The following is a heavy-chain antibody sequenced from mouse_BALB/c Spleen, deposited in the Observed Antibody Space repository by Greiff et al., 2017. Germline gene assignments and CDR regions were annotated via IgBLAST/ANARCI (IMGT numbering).Heavy chain of an antibody. CDR3: ARGIYYGSREFAY. D-gene: IGHD1-1*01. CDR1: GFSLTSYG. V-gene: IGHV2-9*02. Sequence: VKLVESGPGLVAPSQSLSITCTVSGFSLTSYGVHWVRQPPGKGLEWLGVIWAGGSTNYNSALMSRLSISKDNSKSQVFLKMNSLQTDDTAMYYCARGIYYGSREFAYWGQGTLVTVSA. CDR2: IWAGGST. J-gene: IGHJ3*01.